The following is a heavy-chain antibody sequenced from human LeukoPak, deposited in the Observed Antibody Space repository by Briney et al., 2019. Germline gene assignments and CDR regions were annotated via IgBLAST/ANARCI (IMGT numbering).Heavy chain of an antibody. CDR2: LTGSATEI. Sequence: SLTLSSAASAFTVSSYHMTRVAHAPGQGLKGVSSLTGSATEIYYADSVRGRFTISRDNARNSLYLQMDSLRAEDTAVYYCATLGRAVANTRYMDVWGKGTTVTVSS. CDR3: ATLGRAVANTRYMDV. J-gene: IGHJ6*03. CDR1: AFTVSSYH. D-gene: IGHD6-19*01. V-gene: IGHV3-48*03.